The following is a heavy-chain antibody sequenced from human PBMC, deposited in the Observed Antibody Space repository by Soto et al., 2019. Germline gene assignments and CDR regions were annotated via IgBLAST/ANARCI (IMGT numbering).Heavy chain of an antibody. CDR1: GYTFTSYA. D-gene: IGHD3-3*01. CDR2: INAGNVNT. CDR3: ARDRKDYDFWSGYRDAFDI. J-gene: IGHJ3*02. V-gene: IGHV1-3*01. Sequence: ASVKVSCKASGYTFTSYAMHWVRQAPGQRLEWMGWINAGNVNTKYSQMFQGRVTITRDTSASTACMELSSLRSEDTAVYYCARDRKDYDFWSGYRDAFDIWGQGTMVTVSS.